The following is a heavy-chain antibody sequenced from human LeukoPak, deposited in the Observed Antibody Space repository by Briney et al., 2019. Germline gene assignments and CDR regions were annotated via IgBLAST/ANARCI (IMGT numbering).Heavy chain of an antibody. J-gene: IGHJ3*02. D-gene: IGHD2-2*01. V-gene: IGHV4-34*01. Sequence: SETMTLTCAVDGGSFSGYYWSWIRQPPGKGLEWIGEINHSGSTNYNPSLKSRVTISVDTSKNQFSLKLSSVTAADTAVYYCARVVYCSSTSCYFDAFDIWGQGTMVTVSS. CDR3: ARVVYCSSTSCYFDAFDI. CDR2: INHSGST. CDR1: GGSFSGYY.